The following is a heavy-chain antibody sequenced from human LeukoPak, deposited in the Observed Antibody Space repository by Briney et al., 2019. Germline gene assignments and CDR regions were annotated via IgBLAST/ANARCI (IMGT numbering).Heavy chain of an antibody. CDR3: ARPYYYGSGIYLTPSYYYGTNV. V-gene: IGHV3-30-3*01. D-gene: IGHD3-10*01. J-gene: IGHJ6*02. CDR1: GFTLSSYA. CDR2: ISYDGSNK. Sequence: PGRSLRPSCAASGFTLSSYALCWVRQAPGKGLEWVAGISYDGSNKYYADSVKGRFTISRGNSKNTLYLQMNSLRAEDTAVYYCARPYYYGSGIYLTPSYYYGTNVWGQGTTVTVSS.